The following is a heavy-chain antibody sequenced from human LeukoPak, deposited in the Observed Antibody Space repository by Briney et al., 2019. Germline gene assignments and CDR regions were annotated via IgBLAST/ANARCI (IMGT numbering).Heavy chain of an antibody. J-gene: IGHJ4*02. V-gene: IGHV1-2*02. D-gene: IGHD3-22*01. Sequence: GASVKVSCKSSGYTFTCYYMHWVRQAPGQGLDWMGWINPNSGGTNYAQKFQGRVTITRDTSISTAYMELSRLRSDDTAVYYCARALDSSGYSDYWGQGTLVTVSS. CDR2: INPNSGGT. CDR1: GYTFTCYY. CDR3: ARALDSSGYSDY.